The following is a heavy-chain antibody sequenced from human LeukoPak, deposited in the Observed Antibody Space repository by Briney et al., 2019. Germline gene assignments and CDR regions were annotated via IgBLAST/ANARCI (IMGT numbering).Heavy chain of an antibody. CDR2: ISSSGSSI. CDR3: AKFVGSSSWGY. J-gene: IGHJ4*02. V-gene: IGHV3-48*03. Sequence: GGSLRLSCAASGFTFSSYEMNWVRDAPGKGLEWVSYISSSGSSIFYADSVKGRFTISRDNSKNTLYLQMNSLRAEDTAVYYCAKFVGSSSWGYWGQGTLVTVSS. CDR1: GFTFSSYE. D-gene: IGHD6-13*01.